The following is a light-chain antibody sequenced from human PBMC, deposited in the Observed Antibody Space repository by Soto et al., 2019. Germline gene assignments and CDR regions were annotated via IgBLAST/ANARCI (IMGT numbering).Light chain of an antibody. J-gene: IGKJ4*01. CDR1: QNVGTK. Sequence: EIVMTQSPATLSVSPGERATLSCRASQNVGTKLAWYQQKPGQAPRLLIYGASTRATGFPARFSGSGSGTEFTLTISSLQSEDVAVYYCQQYDTWSPLTFGGGTKVEIK. CDR2: GAS. V-gene: IGKV3-15*01. CDR3: QQYDTWSPLT.